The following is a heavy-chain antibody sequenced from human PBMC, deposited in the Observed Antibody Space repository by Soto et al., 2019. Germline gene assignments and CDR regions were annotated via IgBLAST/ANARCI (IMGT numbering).Heavy chain of an antibody. CDR2: IIPILGIA. CDR1: GGTFSSYT. D-gene: IGHD2-21*02. V-gene: IGHV1-69*02. CDR3: ARDDLTDYYYGMDV. Sequence: QVQLVQSGAEVKKPGSSVKVSCKASGGTFSSYTISWVRQAPGEGLEWMGRIIPILGIANYAQKFQGRVTITADKSTSTAYMELSSLRSEDTAVYYCARDDLTDYYYGMDVWGQGTTVTVSS. J-gene: IGHJ6*02.